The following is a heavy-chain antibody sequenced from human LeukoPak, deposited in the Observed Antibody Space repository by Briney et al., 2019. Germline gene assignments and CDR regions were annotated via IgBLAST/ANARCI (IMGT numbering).Heavy chain of an antibody. CDR2: IKQDGSET. CDR3: ARDLGYSGSYRY. V-gene: IGHV3-7*01. D-gene: IGHD1-26*01. CDR1: GFTFSSYS. J-gene: IGHJ4*02. Sequence: GGSLRLSCAASGFTFSSYSMSWVRQAPGKGLEWVANIKQDGSETYYVDSVEGRFTISRDNAKNSLYLQMNSLRAEDTAVYYCARDLGYSGSYRYWGQGTLVTVSS.